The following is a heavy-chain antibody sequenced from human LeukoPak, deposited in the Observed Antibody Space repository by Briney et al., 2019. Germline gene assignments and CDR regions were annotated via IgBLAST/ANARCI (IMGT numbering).Heavy chain of an antibody. CDR2: ISYDGSNK. J-gene: IGHJ4*02. CDR3: ARDPYDSSGFDY. D-gene: IGHD3-22*01. V-gene: IGHV3-30-3*01. Sequence: GGSLRLSCAASGFTFSSYAMHWVRQAPDKGLEWVAVISYDGSNKYYADSVKGRFTISRDNSKNTLYLQMNSLRAEDTAVYYCARDPYDSSGFDYWGQGTLVTVSS. CDR1: GFTFSSYA.